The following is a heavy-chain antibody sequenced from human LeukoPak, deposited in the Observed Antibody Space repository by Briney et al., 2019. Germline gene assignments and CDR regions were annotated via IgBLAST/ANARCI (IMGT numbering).Heavy chain of an antibody. D-gene: IGHD5-12*01. CDR3: AKEVRYFSGYDY. Sequence: GGSLRLSCAASGFTFRNYGMHWVRQAPGKGLEWVAVISPDGSSERYADSVRGRVTASRDNSKNTLYLQMSSLRAEDTAIYYCAKEVRYFSGYDYWGQGTLVTVSS. CDR1: GFTFRNYG. J-gene: IGHJ4*02. V-gene: IGHV3-30*18. CDR2: ISPDGSSE.